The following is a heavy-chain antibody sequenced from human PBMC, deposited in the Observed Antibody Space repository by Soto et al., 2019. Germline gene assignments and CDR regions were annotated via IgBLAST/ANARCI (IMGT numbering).Heavy chain of an antibody. CDR2: INRDGSST. CDR3: AREIVTTGEYYFDS. CDR1: GFTVRDYG. J-gene: IGHJ4*02. V-gene: IGHV3-74*01. D-gene: IGHD1-1*01. Sequence: GGSLRLCCAASGFTVRDYGMHWVRQAPGKGLVWVSRINRDGSSTSYADSVKGRVTISRDTAKNTLYLQMNSLRAEDTAVYYCAREIVTTGEYYFDSWGQGTLVTVSS.